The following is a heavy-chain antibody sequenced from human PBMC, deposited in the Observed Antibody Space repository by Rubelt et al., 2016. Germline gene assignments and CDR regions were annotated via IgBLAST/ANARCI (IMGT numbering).Heavy chain of an antibody. CDR1: GGSISSYY. CDR3: ARVGGSSSGNWFDP. J-gene: IGHJ5*02. V-gene: IGHV4-59*12. Sequence: QVQLQESGPGLVKPSETLSLTCTVSGGSISSYYWSWIRQPPGKGLEWIGEINHSGSTNYNPSLKSRVTISVDTSKNQFSLKLSSVTAADTAGFYCARVGGSSSGNWFDPWGQGTLVTVSS. D-gene: IGHD6-13*01. CDR2: INHSGST.